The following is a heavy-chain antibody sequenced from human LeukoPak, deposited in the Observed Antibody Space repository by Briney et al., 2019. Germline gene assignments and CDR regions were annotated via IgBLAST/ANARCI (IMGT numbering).Heavy chain of an antibody. CDR3: ARIYYYDTSGYYY. Sequence: ASVKVSCKASGYTFTNYYIHWLRQAPGQGPEWMGWINPISGGTNYAQNFQGRVTMTRDTSISTAYMDLSRLRSDDTAMYYCARIYYYDTSGYYYWGQGTLVTVSS. CDR2: INPISGGT. J-gene: IGHJ4*02. CDR1: GYTFTNYY. D-gene: IGHD3-22*01. V-gene: IGHV1-2*02.